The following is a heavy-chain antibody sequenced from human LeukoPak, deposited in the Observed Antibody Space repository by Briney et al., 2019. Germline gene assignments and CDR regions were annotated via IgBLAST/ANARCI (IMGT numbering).Heavy chain of an antibody. CDR1: GFTFSSYG. CDR3: ANARIAAAAPFDY. D-gene: IGHD6-13*01. V-gene: IGHV3-23*01. Sequence: GGSLRLSCAASGFTFSSYGMSWVRQAPGKGLEWVSAISGSGDRTYYADSVKGRFTISRDNSKNTLYLQMNSLRAEDTAVYYCANARIAAAAPFDYWGQGTLVTVSS. J-gene: IGHJ4*02. CDR2: ISGSGDRT.